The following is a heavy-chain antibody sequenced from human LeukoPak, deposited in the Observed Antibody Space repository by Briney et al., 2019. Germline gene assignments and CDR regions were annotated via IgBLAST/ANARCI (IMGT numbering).Heavy chain of an antibody. Sequence: PSETLSLTCTVSGGSISSYYWSWIRQPPGKGLEWIANIYYSGSTNYSPSPRSRVTISVDTSKNQFSLELTSVTAADTAVYYCARGVWSSGWSAYYFDYWGQGTLVTVSS. V-gene: IGHV4-59*01. CDR2: IYYSGST. D-gene: IGHD6-19*01. CDR3: ARGVWSSGWSAYYFDY. CDR1: GGSISSYY. J-gene: IGHJ4*02.